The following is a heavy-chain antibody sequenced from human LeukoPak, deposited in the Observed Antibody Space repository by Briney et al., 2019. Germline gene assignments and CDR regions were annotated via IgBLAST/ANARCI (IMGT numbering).Heavy chain of an antibody. D-gene: IGHD2-2*01. J-gene: IGHJ3*02. Sequence: GASVKVSCKASGYTFTDYYVHWVRQAPGQGLEWMGWINTNSGATNYAQKFQGRVTMTRDTSTSTAYMELNSLRSDDAALYYCTKPQPGAFEIWGQGTMVTVSS. CDR1: GYTFTDYY. CDR2: INTNSGAT. V-gene: IGHV1-2*02. CDR3: TKPQPGAFEI.